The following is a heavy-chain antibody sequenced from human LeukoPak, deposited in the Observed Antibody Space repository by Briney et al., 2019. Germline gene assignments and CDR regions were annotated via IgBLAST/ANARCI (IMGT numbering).Heavy chain of an antibody. Sequence: GGSLRPSCAASGFTVSSNYMSWVRQAPGKGLEWVSVIYSGGSTYYADSVKGRFTISRDNSKNTLYLQMNSLRAEDTAVYYCARDRSTTMVRGVITLGYWGQGTLVTVSS. CDR3: ARDRSTTMVRGVITLGY. CDR1: GFTVSSNY. J-gene: IGHJ4*02. D-gene: IGHD3-10*01. V-gene: IGHV3-66*01. CDR2: IYSGGST.